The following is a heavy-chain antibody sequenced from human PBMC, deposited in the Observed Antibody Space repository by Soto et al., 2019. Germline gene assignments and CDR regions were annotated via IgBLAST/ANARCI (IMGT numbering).Heavy chain of an antibody. Sequence: QITLKESGPPLVKSTQPLTLTCTFSGFSLSTRGVGVGWIRQPPGKALEWLALIYWDGDQRYSPSLKSRLAITNDTSKSHVVLTMTNMDPVDTATYYCAHSLQRLFRARYSAHFANWGQGTLVTVSS. CDR1: GFSLSTRGVG. D-gene: IGHD2-21*01. CDR2: IYWDGDQ. J-gene: IGHJ4*02. V-gene: IGHV2-5*02. CDR3: AHSLQRLFRARYSAHFAN.